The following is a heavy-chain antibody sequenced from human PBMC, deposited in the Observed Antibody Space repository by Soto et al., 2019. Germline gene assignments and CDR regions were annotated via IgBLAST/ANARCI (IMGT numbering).Heavy chain of an antibody. CDR2: ISDDGSNK. D-gene: IGHD2-2*01. CDR1: GFTFSSYG. V-gene: IGHV3-30*18. CDR3: AKGPAIVLVPAAMNYYYGMDV. J-gene: IGHJ6*02. Sequence: QVQLVESGGGVVQPGRSLRLSCAASGFTFSSYGMHWVRQAPGKGLEWVSVISDDGSNKYYADSVKGRFTISRENSKNTLYLQMNSLRAEDTDVYYCAKGPAIVLVPAAMNYYYGMDVWGQGTTVTVSS.